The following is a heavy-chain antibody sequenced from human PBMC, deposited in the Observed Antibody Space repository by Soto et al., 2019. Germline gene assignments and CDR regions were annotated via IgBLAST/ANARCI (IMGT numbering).Heavy chain of an antibody. V-gene: IGHV3-23*01. J-gene: IGHJ4*02. CDR3: ASHNVTSRWSSDY. CDR1: GFTFIAYA. Sequence: GGSLRLSCAVSGFTFIAYAMAWVRQTPGEVREWVASITGNTHYTLYTDSVTGRFTIYTANTKNNLHLEMNSPRVEDTAVYYCASHNVTSRWSSDYWGQGTLVTVSS. CDR2: ITGNTHYT. D-gene: IGHD2-2*01.